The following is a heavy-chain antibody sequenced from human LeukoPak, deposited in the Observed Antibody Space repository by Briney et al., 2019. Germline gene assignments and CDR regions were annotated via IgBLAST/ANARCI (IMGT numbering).Heavy chain of an antibody. Sequence: PGGSLRLSCAASGFTVSSYEMNWVRQAPGKGLGWVGYMRSRATVIDYAGSVKGRFTISRDNAKNSLYLQMNSLRAEVTAVYYCARAGYSSSWAYWGQGTLVTVSS. CDR2: MRSRATVI. J-gene: IGHJ4*02. V-gene: IGHV3-48*03. CDR1: GFTVSSYE. D-gene: IGHD6-13*01. CDR3: ARAGYSSSWAY.